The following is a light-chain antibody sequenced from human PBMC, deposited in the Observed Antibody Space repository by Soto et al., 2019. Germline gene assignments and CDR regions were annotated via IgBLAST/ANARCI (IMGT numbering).Light chain of an antibody. V-gene: IGLV1-44*01. CDR2: SHH. CDR3: GAWDDRLNGYV. Sequence: QSVLTQPPSASGTPGQRVTISCSGISSNIGSNPVNWFQQLPGSAPNLLIYSHHQRPSGVPDRFSGSKSGTSASLAISGLQSEDDAAYYCGAWDDRLNGYVFGTGTKLIVL. J-gene: IGLJ1*01. CDR1: SSNIGSNP.